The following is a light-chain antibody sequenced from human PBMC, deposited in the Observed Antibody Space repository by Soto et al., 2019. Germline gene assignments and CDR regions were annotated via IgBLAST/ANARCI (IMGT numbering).Light chain of an antibody. V-gene: IGLV1-47*01. J-gene: IGLJ3*02. Sequence: QLVLTQPPSASGTPGQRVTISCSGSSSNIGNNYVYWYQQFPGTAPKLLIYRNNQRPSGVPDRFSGSKSGTSASLAISGLRSEDEADYYCAAWDDSLSGWVFGGGTKLTVL. CDR2: RNN. CDR3: AAWDDSLSGWV. CDR1: SSNIGNNY.